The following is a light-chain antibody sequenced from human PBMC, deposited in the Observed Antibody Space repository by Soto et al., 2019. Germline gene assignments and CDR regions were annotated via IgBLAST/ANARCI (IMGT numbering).Light chain of an antibody. Sequence: QSVLTQPPSVSAAPGQKVTISCSGSSSNIGGNSVSWYQQPPGTAPKLLIYDDNKRPSGIPDRFSSSKSGTSATLGITGFQTGDEADYYCGSWDSSLSAYVFGTGTKVTVL. CDR2: DDN. V-gene: IGLV1-51*01. CDR1: SSNIGGNS. J-gene: IGLJ1*01. CDR3: GSWDSSLSAYV.